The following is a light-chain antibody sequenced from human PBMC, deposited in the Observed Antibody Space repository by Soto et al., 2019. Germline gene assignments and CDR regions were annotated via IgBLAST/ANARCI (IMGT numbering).Light chain of an antibody. V-gene: IGLV2-14*01. J-gene: IGLJ2*01. Sequence: QPVLTQPASVSGSPGQSITISCTGTSSDVGVSWYQQHSGKVPKLIIYDVNNRPSGVSNRFSGSKSGNTASLTISGLQAEDEANYFCSSYTSSNTLFGGGTKVTVL. CDR3: SSYTSSNTL. CDR2: DVN. CDR1: SSDVGV.